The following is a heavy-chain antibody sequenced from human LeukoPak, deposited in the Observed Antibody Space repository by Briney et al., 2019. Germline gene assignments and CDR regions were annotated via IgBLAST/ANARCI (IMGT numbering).Heavy chain of an antibody. CDR1: GYTFTGYY. V-gene: IGHV1-2*02. CDR3: ARGNLVGATYYFDY. CDR2: INPNSGGT. J-gene: IGHJ4*02. Sequence: WASVKVSRKTSGYTFTGYYIHWVRQAPGQGLEWMGWINPNSGGTNYAQKFQGRVTMTRDTSISTAYMELSRLRSDDTAVYYCARGNLVGATYYFDYWGQGTLVTVSS. D-gene: IGHD1-26*01.